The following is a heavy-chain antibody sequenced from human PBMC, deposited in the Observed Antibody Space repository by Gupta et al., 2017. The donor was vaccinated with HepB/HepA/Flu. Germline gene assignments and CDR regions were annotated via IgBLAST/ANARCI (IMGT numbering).Heavy chain of an antibody. V-gene: IGHV3-7*01. Sequence: EVQLVESGGGLVKPGGSLRLPCAASGFTFSNDWMNWVRQAPGKGLEWVANIKQDGSEKYYVDSVKGRFTISRDNAKNSLYLQMNSLRAEDTAVYYCFGNDAYTYWGQGTLVTVSP. D-gene: IGHD3-16*01. CDR1: GFTFSNDW. J-gene: IGHJ4*02. CDR3: FGNDAYTY. CDR2: IKQDGSEK.